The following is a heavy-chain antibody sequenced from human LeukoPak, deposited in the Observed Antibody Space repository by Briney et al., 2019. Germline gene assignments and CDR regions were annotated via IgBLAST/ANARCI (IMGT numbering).Heavy chain of an antibody. J-gene: IGHJ4*02. CDR3: ARVARTTGTTDFDY. Sequence: ASVKVSCKASGDTFTRYGISWVRQAPGQGLEGMGWISTYNGHTKYAQKLQGRVTMTTDTSTTTAYMELRSLTSDDTAVYYCARVARTTGTTDFDYWGQGTLVTVSS. CDR1: GDTFTRYG. CDR2: ISTYNGHT. D-gene: IGHD1-1*01. V-gene: IGHV1-18*04.